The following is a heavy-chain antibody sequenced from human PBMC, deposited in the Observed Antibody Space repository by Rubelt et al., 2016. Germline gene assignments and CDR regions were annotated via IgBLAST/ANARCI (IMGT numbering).Heavy chain of an antibody. J-gene: IGHJ3*02. V-gene: IGHV1-24*01. CDR1: GDTLSVFS. Sequence: QVQLVQSGAVLKKPGASVKVSCKVSGDTLSVFSIHWVRQAPGKGLEWMGGFDGEDGETVYAKNFQGRLIMTEETSTDTAYMELSRLTSADTAVYYCSTADSSSWYDATDTWGQGTMVTVSS. D-gene: IGHD6-13*01. CDR2: FDGEDGET. CDR3: STADSSSWYDATDT.